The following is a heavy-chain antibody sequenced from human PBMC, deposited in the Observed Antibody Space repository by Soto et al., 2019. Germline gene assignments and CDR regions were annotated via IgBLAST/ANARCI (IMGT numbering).Heavy chain of an antibody. V-gene: IGHV3-74*01. Sequence: EVQLVESGGGLVQPGGSLRLSCAASGFVFSSHWIHWVRQAPGQGPVGVSRISTDGSFTSYADFVKGRFTISRDNAKNTLYLQMNSLRAEDTAVYYCARPSSMSSSGFDIWGQGTMVTVSS. CDR2: ISTDGSFT. CDR1: GFVFSSHW. CDR3: ARPSSMSSSGFDI. J-gene: IGHJ3*02. D-gene: IGHD6-6*01.